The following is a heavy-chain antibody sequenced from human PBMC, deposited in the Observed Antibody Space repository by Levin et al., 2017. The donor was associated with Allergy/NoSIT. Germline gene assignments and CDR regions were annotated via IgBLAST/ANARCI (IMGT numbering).Heavy chain of an antibody. CDR2: ISYDGSNK. D-gene: IGHD3-16*01. Sequence: GGSLRLSCAASGFTFSSYAMHWVRQAPGKGLEWVAVISYDGSNKYYADSVKGRFTISRDNSKNTLYLQMNSLRAEDTAVYYCARSYGYYYYYGMDVWGQGTTVTVSS. V-gene: IGHV3-30-3*01. CDR3: ARSYGYYYYYGMDV. J-gene: IGHJ6*02. CDR1: GFTFSSYA.